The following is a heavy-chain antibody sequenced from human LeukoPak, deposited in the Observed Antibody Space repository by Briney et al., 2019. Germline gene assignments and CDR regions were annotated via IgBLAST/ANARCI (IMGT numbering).Heavy chain of an antibody. D-gene: IGHD2-21*02. CDR3: ARDPWVYCGGDCYSDAFDI. J-gene: IGHJ3*02. CDR1: GYTFTSYG. CDR2: IIPIFGTA. V-gene: IGHV1-69*13. Sequence: SVKVSCKASGYTFTSYGISWVRQAPGQGLEWMGGIIPIFGTANYAQKFQGRVTITADESTSTAYMELSSLRSEDTAVYYCARDPWVYCGGDCYSDAFDIWGQGTMVTVSS.